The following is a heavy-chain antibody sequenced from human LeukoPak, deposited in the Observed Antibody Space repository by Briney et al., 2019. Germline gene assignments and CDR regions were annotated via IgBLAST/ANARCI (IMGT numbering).Heavy chain of an antibody. Sequence: GGSLRLSCAASGFTLNNYAMSWVRQAPGKGLEWVSLISGSGDSTYYADSVKGRFTISRDNSKNTLYLQMNSLRAEDTALYYCAEGMYSSGYCYDFWGQGTLVTVSS. CDR1: GFTLNNYA. D-gene: IGHD3-22*01. CDR2: ISGSGDST. CDR3: AEGMYSSGYCYDF. J-gene: IGHJ4*02. V-gene: IGHV3-23*01.